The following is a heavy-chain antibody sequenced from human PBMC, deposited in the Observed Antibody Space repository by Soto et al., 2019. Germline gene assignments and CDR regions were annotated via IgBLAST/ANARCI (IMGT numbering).Heavy chain of an antibody. CDR3: AKFLSRDINMIVVVTRPLFDY. V-gene: IGHV3-23*01. CDR1: GVNFSSYA. J-gene: IGHJ4*02. D-gene: IGHD3-22*01. Sequence: PGGSLRLSCAASGVNFSSYAISCVRKAPEKGLEWVSAISGSGGSTYYADSVKGRFTISRDNSKNTLYLQMNSLRAEDTAVYYCAKFLSRDINMIVVVTRPLFDYWGQGTLVTSPQ. CDR2: ISGSGGST.